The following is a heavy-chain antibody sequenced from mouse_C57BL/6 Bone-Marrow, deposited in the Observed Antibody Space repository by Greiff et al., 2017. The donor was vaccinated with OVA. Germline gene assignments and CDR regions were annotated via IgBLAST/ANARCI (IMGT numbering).Heavy chain of an antibody. CDR3: ARPLSYWYFDV. CDR1: GYSITSGYY. Sequence: EVQLVESGPGLVKPSQSLSLTCSVTGYSITSGYYWNWIRQFPGNKLEWMGYISYDGSNNYNPSLKNRISITRDTSKNQFFLKLNSVTTEDTATYYCARPLSYWYFDVWGTGTTVTVSS. V-gene: IGHV3-6*01. J-gene: IGHJ1*03. CDR2: ISYDGSN.